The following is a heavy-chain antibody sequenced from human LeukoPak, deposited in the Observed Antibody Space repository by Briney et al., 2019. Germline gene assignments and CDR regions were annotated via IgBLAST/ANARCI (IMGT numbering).Heavy chain of an antibody. J-gene: IGHJ4*02. Sequence: PSETLSLTCTVSGGSISSYYWSWIRQPPGKGLEWIGYFYYSGSTNYNPSLKSRVTISVDTSKNQFSLKLSSVTAADTAVYYCARQRRPTGYPFDYWGQGTLVTVSS. D-gene: IGHD3-9*01. CDR3: ARQRRPTGYPFDY. V-gene: IGHV4-59*08. CDR2: FYYSGST. CDR1: GGSISSYY.